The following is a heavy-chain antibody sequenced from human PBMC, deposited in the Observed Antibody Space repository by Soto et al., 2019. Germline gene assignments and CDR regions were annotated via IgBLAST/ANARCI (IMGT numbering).Heavy chain of an antibody. J-gene: IGHJ3*02. CDR1: GYTFTSYD. V-gene: IGHV1-8*01. D-gene: IGHD6-19*01. CDR3: ASSPHLSGFWGAFDI. CDR2: MNPNSGNT. Sequence: ASVKVSCKASGYTFTSYDINWVRQATGQGLEWMGWMNPNSGNTGYAQKFQGRVTMTRNTSISTAYMELSSLRSKDTAVYYCASSPHLSGFWGAFDIWGQGTMVTVSS.